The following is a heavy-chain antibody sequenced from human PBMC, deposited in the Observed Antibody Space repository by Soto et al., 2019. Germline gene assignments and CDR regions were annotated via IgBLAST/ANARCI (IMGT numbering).Heavy chain of an antibody. CDR1: GFTFSSYG. J-gene: IGHJ4*02. D-gene: IGHD5-18*01. CDR3: AKDQRRRWVGDSYGPDFDY. Sequence: QVQLVESGGGVVQPGRSLRLSCAASGFTFSSYGMHWVRQAPGKGLEWVAVISYDGSNKYYADSVKGRFTISRDNSKNTLYLQMNSLRGEDTAVYYCAKDQRRRWVGDSYGPDFDYWGQGTLVTVSS. CDR2: ISYDGSNK. V-gene: IGHV3-30*18.